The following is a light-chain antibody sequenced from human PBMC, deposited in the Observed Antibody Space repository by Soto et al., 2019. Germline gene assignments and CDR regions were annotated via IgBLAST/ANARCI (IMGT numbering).Light chain of an antibody. V-gene: IGKV1-5*03. J-gene: IGKJ1*01. CDR2: EAS. Sequence: DIQMTQSPSTLPASVGDRVTITCRASQTISSWLAWYQQKPGKAPKLLIYEASSSEVGVPPRFSGSGFGTEFTLTISSLQPDDFATYYCQYYKEYSTFGQGTRLEIK. CDR1: QTISSW. CDR3: QYYKEYST.